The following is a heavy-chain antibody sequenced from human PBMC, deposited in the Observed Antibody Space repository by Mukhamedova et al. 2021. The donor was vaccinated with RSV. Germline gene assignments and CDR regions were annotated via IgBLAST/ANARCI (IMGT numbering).Heavy chain of an antibody. V-gene: IGHV4-39*07. CDR2: IYYSGST. CDR3: ARDRHDFWSGYPPAGYFDY. D-gene: IGHD3-3*01. Sequence: IRQPPGKGLEWIGSIYYSGSTYYNPSLKSRVTISVDTSKNQFSLKLSSVTAADTAVYYCARDRHDFWSGYPPAGYFDYWGQGTLV. J-gene: IGHJ4*02.